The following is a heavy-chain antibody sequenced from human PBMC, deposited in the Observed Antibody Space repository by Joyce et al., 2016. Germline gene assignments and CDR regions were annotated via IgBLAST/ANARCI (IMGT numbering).Heavy chain of an antibody. V-gene: IGHV3-23*01. CDR3: ARGLFGSNWGDY. CDR1: GFTFSNFA. D-gene: IGHD3-10*01. J-gene: IGHJ4*02. Sequence: EVQLLESGGGLVQPGGSLRLSCAASGFTFSNFAMSWVRQAPGKGLKWVSSVRGSGGVAKHADSVKGRFTISRDNAKNTLFLEMSSLRVEDTAVYYCARGLFGSNWGDYWGQGTLVTVSS. CDR2: VRGSGGVA.